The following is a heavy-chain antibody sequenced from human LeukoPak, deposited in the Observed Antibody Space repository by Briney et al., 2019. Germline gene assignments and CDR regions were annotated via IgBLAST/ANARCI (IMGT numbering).Heavy chain of an antibody. CDR3: ARDRPVGHDDTGGHNWFDP. J-gene: IGHJ5*02. Sequence: HSGGSLRLSCAASGFTFSNYAMNWVRQAPGKGLEWVSSISGSSHRTYYADSVKGRFTISRDNSKYTLYLQMNSLRAEDTAVYYCARDRPVGHDDTGGHNWFDPWGQGTLVTVSS. D-gene: IGHD3-22*01. V-gene: IGHV3-23*01. CDR1: GFTFSNYA. CDR2: ISGSSHRT.